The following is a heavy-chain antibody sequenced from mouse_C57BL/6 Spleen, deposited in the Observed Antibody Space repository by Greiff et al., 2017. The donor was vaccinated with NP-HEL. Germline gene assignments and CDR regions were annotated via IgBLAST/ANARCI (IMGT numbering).Heavy chain of an antibody. J-gene: IGHJ2*01. V-gene: IGHV1-66*01. CDR1: GYSFTSYY. CDR3: ARGGMGYLYYFDY. Sequence: VQLQESGPELVKPGASVKISCKASGYSFTSYYIHWVKQRPGQGLEWIGWIYPGSGNTKYNEKFKGKATLTADTSSSTAYMQLSSLTSEDSAVYYCARGGMGYLYYFDYWGQGTTLTVSS. CDR2: IYPGSGNT. D-gene: IGHD2-2*01.